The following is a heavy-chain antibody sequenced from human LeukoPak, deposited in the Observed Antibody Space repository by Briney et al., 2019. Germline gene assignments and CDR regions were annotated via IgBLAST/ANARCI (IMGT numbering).Heavy chain of an antibody. J-gene: IGHJ6*02. V-gene: IGHV3-9*01. D-gene: IGHD5-12*01. Sequence: GGSLRLSCAASGFTFDDYAMHWVRQAPGKGLEWVSGISWNSGSIGYADSVKGRFTISRDNAKNSLYLQMNGLRAEDTALYYCAKDSGYSDYYGMDVWGQGTTVTVSS. CDR3: AKDSGYSDYYGMDV. CDR1: GFTFDDYA. CDR2: ISWNSGSI.